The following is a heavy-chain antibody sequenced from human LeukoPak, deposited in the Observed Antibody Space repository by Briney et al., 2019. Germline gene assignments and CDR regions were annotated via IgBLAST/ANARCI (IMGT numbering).Heavy chain of an antibody. CDR2: IYYSGST. CDR1: GGSISSYY. Sequence: RPSETLSLTCTVSGGSISSYYWSWIRQPPGKGLEWIGYIYYSGSTNYTPSLKSRVAISVDTSKNQFSLKLSSVTAADTAVYYCARRANSGFDAFDIWGQGTMVTVSS. J-gene: IGHJ3*02. D-gene: IGHD3-22*01. V-gene: IGHV4-59*01. CDR3: ARRANSGFDAFDI.